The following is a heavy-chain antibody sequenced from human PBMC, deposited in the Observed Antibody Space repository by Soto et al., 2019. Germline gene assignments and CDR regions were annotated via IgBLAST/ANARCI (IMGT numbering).Heavy chain of an antibody. CDR1: GYTFTSYG. V-gene: IGHV1-18*01. Sequence: ASVKVSCKASGYTFTSYGISWVRQAPGQGLEWMGWISAYNGNTNYAQKLQGRVTMTTDTSTSTAYMELRSLRSDDTAVYYCARDLTDYDFWSGLTTGIIDYYYMDVWGKGTTVTVSS. J-gene: IGHJ6*03. D-gene: IGHD3-3*01. CDR2: ISAYNGNT. CDR3: ARDLTDYDFWSGLTTGIIDYYYMDV.